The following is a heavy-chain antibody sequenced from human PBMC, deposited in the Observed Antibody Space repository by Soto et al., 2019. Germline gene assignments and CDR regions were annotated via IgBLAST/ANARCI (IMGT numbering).Heavy chain of an antibody. V-gene: IGHV1-69*01. D-gene: IGHD5-18*01. CDR2: IIPIFGTA. CDR3: ARGYRGGGYSYGYGYYYGMDV. Sequence: QVQLVQSGAEVKKPGSSVKVSCKASGGTFSSYAISWVRQAPGQGLEWMGGIIPIFGTANYAQKFQGRVTITADESTSTAYMELSSLRSEDTAVYYWARGYRGGGYSYGYGYYYGMDVWGQGTTVTVSS. CDR1: GGTFSSYA. J-gene: IGHJ6*02.